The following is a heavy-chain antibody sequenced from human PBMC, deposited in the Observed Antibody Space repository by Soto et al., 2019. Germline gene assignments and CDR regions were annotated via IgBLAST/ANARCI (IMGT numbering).Heavy chain of an antibody. Sequence: GGSLRLSCAASGFTFSSYSMNWVRQAPGKGLEWVSSISSSSSYIYYADSVKGRFTISRDNAKNSLHLKMNSLRAEDTALYYCSILLTSYYYYMDVWGNGNTVTVSS. J-gene: IGHJ6*03. V-gene: IGHV3-21*01. D-gene: IGHD2-2*02. CDR2: ISSSSSYI. CDR1: GFTFSSYS. CDR3: SILLTSYYYYMDV.